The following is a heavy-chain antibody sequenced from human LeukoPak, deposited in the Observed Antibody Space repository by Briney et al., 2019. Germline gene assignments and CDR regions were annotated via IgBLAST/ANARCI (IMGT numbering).Heavy chain of an antibody. Sequence: GGSLRLSCAASGFTFSSYAMSWVRQAPGKGLEWVSAISGSGGSTYFADSVKGRFTISRDNSKNTLYLQMNSLRAEDTAVYYCAKGPGILVGANGGAFDIWGQGTMVTVSS. D-gene: IGHD1-26*01. J-gene: IGHJ3*02. CDR3: AKGPGILVGANGGAFDI. CDR1: GFTFSSYA. V-gene: IGHV3-23*01. CDR2: ISGSGGST.